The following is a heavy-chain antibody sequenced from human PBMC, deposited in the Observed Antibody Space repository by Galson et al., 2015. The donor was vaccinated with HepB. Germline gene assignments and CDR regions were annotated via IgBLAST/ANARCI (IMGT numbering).Heavy chain of an antibody. V-gene: IGHV1-2*04. Sequence: SVKVSCKASGGTFSSYAISWVRQAPGQGLEWMGWINPNSGGTNYAQKFQGWVTMTRDTSISTAYMELSRLRSDDTAVYYCARSTMSSDWFDPWGQGTLVTVSS. CDR2: INPNSGGT. CDR3: ARSTMSSDWFDP. J-gene: IGHJ5*02. CDR1: GGTFSSYA. D-gene: IGHD3-10*01.